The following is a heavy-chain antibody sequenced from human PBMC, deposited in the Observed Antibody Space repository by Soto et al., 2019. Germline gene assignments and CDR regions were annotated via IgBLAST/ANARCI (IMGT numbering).Heavy chain of an antibody. CDR1: GFAFSSYA. V-gene: IGHV3-23*01. CDR3: AKGKGLTVSSTNY. CDR2: IIGSGTST. D-gene: IGHD2-2*01. J-gene: IGHJ4*02. Sequence: GGSLRLSCAASGFAFSSYAMSWVRQAPGMGLEWVSGIIGSGTSTYYADSVKGRFTISRDNSKNTLFLQMNSLRAEDTAVYYCAKGKGLTVSSTNYWGQGTLVTVSS.